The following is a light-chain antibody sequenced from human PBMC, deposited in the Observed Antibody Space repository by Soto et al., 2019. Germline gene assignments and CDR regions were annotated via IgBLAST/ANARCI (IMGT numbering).Light chain of an antibody. J-gene: IGKJ4*01. CDR2: GAS. V-gene: IGKV3-15*01. CDR1: QSVSSN. CDR3: QQYNNWPPLT. Sequence: EILMTQSPATFSVSPGERATLSCRASQSVSSNLAWYQQKPGQAPRRLIYGASTRATGIPARFSGSGSGTAFTPTISSLQSEDFAVYYCQQYNNWPPLTFGGGTKVDIK.